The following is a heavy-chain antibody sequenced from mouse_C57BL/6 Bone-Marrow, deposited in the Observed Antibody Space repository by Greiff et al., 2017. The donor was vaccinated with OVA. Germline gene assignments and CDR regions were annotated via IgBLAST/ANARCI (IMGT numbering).Heavy chain of an antibody. V-gene: IGHV1-69*01. CDR2: IDPSDSYT. Sequence: LQESGAELVMPGASVKLSCKASGYTFTSYWMHWVKQRPGQGLEWIGEIDPSDSYTNYNQKFKGKSTLTVDKSSSTAYMQLSSLTSEDSAVYYCARLYYGSSYRYFDYWGQGTTLTVSS. CDR3: ARLYYGSSYRYFDY. D-gene: IGHD1-1*01. J-gene: IGHJ2*01. CDR1: GYTFTSYW.